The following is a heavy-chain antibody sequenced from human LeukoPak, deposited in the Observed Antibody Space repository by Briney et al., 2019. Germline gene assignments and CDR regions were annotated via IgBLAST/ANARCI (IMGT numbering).Heavy chain of an antibody. D-gene: IGHD5-24*01. CDR1: GFTFSDYS. Sequence: GGPLRLSCAASGFTFSDYSMNWVRQAPGKGLEWISYIGIDSGNTNYADSVKGRFTISANKAKNSLYLQMNSLRVEDSAVYYCARDYKYAFDNWGQGTLVTVSS. V-gene: IGHV3-48*01. J-gene: IGHJ4*02. CDR2: IGIDSGNT. CDR3: ARDYKYAFDN.